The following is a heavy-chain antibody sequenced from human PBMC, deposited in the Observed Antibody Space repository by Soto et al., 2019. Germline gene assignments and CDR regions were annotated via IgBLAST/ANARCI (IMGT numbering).Heavy chain of an antibody. CDR1: EFSFSTYA. Sequence: EVQLLESGGGLVQPGGSLRLSCAASEFSFSTYAMSWVRQAPGKGMEWVSGISGSGGSTYYADSVKGRFTISRDNSKNTLYLQMNSLRTEDTAVYYCANDKNYAYAVGVFDIWGQGTMVTVSS. D-gene: IGHD2-2*01. J-gene: IGHJ3*02. CDR3: ANDKNYAYAVGVFDI. V-gene: IGHV3-23*01. CDR2: ISGSGGST.